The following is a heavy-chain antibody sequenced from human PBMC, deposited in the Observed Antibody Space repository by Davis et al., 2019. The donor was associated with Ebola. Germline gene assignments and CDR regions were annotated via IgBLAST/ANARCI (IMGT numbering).Heavy chain of an antibody. J-gene: IGHJ4*02. Sequence: SETLSLTCAVYGGSFSGYYWSWIRQPPGKGLEWIGEINHSGSTNYNPSRKSRVTISVDTSKNQFSLKLSSVTAADTAVYYCARVRGCRNWNRFDYWGQGTLVTVSS. CDR1: GGSFSGYY. CDR2: INHSGST. D-gene: IGHD1-1*01. CDR3: ARVRGCRNWNRFDY. V-gene: IGHV4-34*01.